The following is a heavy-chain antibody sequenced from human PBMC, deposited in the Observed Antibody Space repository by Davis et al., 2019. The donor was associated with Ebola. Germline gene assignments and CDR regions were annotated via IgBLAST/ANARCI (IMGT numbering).Heavy chain of an antibody. CDR2: INHSGST. CDR3: ARGQVVVISRHGMDV. CDR1: GGSFSGYY. D-gene: IGHD3-22*01. Sequence: MPSETLSLTCAVYGGSFSGYYWSWIRQPPGKGLEWIGEINHSGSTNYNPSLKSRVTISVDTSKNQFSLKLSSVTAADTAVYYCARGQVVVISRHGMDVWGQGTTVTVSS. V-gene: IGHV4-34*01. J-gene: IGHJ6*02.